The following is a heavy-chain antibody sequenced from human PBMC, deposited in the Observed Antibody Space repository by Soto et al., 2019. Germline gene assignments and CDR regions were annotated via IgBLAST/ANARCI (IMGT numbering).Heavy chain of an antibody. CDR2: ISYDGSNK. CDR3: ATGDRIAADGHFDY. CDR1: GFTFSSYG. J-gene: IGHJ4*02. D-gene: IGHD6-13*01. V-gene: IGHV3-30*03. Sequence: GGSLRLSCAASGFTFSSYGMHWVRQAPGKGLEWVAVISYDGSNKYYADFVKGRFTISRDNSKNTLYLQMNSLRAEDTAVYYCATGDRIAADGHFDYWGQGTLVTVSS.